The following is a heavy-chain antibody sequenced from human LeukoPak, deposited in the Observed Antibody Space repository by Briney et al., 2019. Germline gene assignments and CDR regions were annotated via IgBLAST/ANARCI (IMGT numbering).Heavy chain of an antibody. V-gene: IGHV1-69*13. CDR1: GGTFSSYA. CDR3: ARNPGIAAAGAFDH. CDR2: IIPIFGTA. Sequence: ASVKVSCKASGGTFSSYAISWVRQAPGQGLEWMGGIIPIFGTANYAQKFQGRVTITADESTSTAYMELSSLRSEDTAVYYCARNPGIAAAGAFDHWGQGTLVTVSS. D-gene: IGHD6-13*01. J-gene: IGHJ4*02.